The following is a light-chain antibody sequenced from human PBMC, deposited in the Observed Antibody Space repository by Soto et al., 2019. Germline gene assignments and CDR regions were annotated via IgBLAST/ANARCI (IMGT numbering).Light chain of an antibody. CDR2: AAS. CDR3: LQLNTYPLT. Sequence: IQLTQSPSSLSASVGDRVTITCRASQGISSFLAWYQQKPGKAPKLLIYAASTLQSGVPSRFNGSGSGTDFILTISSLQPEDFATYYCLQLNTYPLTFGGGTKVEI. V-gene: IGKV1-9*01. CDR1: QGISSF. J-gene: IGKJ4*01.